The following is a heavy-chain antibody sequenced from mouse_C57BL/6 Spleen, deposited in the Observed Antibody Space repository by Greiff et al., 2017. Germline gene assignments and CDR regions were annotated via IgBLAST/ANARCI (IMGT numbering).Heavy chain of an antibody. Sequence: VQLQQPGAELVRPGSSVKLSCKASGYTFTSYCMDWVKQRPGQGLEWIGNIYPSDSETHYNQKFKDKATFTVDKSSSTAFMQLSSLPSEDSAVYYCARSRYDREHYARDYWGKGTAVPVSS. CDR3: ARSRYDREHYARDY. J-gene: IGHJ4*01. CDR1: GYTFTSYC. CDR2: IYPSDSET. V-gene: IGHV1-61*01. D-gene: IGHD1-1*01.